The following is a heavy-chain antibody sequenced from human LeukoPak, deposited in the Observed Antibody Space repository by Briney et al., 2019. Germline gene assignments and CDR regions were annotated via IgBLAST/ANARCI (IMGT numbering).Heavy chain of an antibody. CDR3: ARGREIVVPAARPDAFDI. D-gene: IGHD2-2*01. CDR1: GGTFSSYA. CDR2: IIPILGIA. J-gene: IGHJ3*02. V-gene: IGHV1-69*04. Sequence: GASVKVSCKASGGTFSSYAISWVRQAPGQGLEWMGRIIPILGIANYAQKFQGRVTITADESTSTAYMELSSLRSEDTAVYYCARGREIVVPAARPDAFDIWGQGTMVTVSS.